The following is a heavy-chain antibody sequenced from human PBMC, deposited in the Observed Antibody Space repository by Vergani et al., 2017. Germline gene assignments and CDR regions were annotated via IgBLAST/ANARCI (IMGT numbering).Heavy chain of an antibody. CDR2: ISWNSGAV. J-gene: IGHJ3*01. CDR3: TNASVYYHDSAAHGYDPYTGFDL. Sequence: EVQLLESGGGLVQPGGSLRLSCEASGFSFPGYAMSWVRQAPGKGREWGSGISWNSGAVYYADSVRGRFTISRDNAKNSLFLEMNSLRFEDTAVYFCTNASVYYHDSAAHGYDPYTGFDLWGQGTLVTVSS. CDR1: GFSFPGYA. D-gene: IGHD5-12*01. V-gene: IGHV3-9*01.